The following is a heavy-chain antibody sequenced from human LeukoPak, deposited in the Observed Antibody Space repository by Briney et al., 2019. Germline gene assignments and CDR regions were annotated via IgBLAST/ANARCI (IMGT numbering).Heavy chain of an antibody. Sequence: GGSLRRSCAASGFTFSDYYMSWIRQAPGKGLEWVSYISSSSSYTKYADSVKGRFTISRDNAKNSLYLQMNSLRAEDTAVYHCARDRYCSGGSCYGWFDPWGQGTLVTVSS. CDR3: ARDRYCSGGSCYGWFDP. D-gene: IGHD2-15*01. J-gene: IGHJ5*02. V-gene: IGHV3-11*06. CDR2: ISSSSSYT. CDR1: GFTFSDYY.